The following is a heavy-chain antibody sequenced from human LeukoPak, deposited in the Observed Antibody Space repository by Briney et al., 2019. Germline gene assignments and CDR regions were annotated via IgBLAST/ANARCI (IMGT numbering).Heavy chain of an antibody. CDR3: AGEVGTTLYAFDI. J-gene: IGHJ3*02. V-gene: IGHV3-21*01. CDR1: GFTFSSYE. CDR2: ISSSSSYI. D-gene: IGHD1-26*01. Sequence: GGSLRLSCAASGFTFSSYEMNWVRQAPGKGLEWVSSISSSSSYIYYADSVKGRFTISRDNAKNSLYLQMNSLRAEDTAVYYCAGEVGTTLYAFDIWGQGTMVTVSS.